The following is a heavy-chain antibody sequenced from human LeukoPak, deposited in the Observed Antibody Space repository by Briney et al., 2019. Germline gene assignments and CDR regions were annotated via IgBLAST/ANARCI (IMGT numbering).Heavy chain of an antibody. CDR1: GGTFSSYA. CDR3: ARDLRDCSGGSCYSNRDY. Sequence: ASVKVSCKASGGTFSSYAISWVRQAPGQGLEWMGIIDPSGGSTTYAQMFQGRVTMTRDMSTSTVYMELSSLRSGDTAVYYCARDLRDCSGGSCYSNRDYWGQGTLVTVSS. CDR2: IDPSGGST. J-gene: IGHJ4*02. V-gene: IGHV1-46*01. D-gene: IGHD2-15*01.